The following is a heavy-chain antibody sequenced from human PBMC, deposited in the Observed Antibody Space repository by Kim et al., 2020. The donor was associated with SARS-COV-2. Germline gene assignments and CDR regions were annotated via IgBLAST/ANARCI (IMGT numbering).Heavy chain of an antibody. J-gene: IGHJ4*02. CDR3: ARDRGLYCGGDCSPLDY. D-gene: IGHD2-21*02. V-gene: IGHV4-39*07. Sequence: LESRVTIPVDTTKNQVSLKLSSVTAADTAVYYCARDRGLYCGGDCSPLDYWGQGTLVTVSS.